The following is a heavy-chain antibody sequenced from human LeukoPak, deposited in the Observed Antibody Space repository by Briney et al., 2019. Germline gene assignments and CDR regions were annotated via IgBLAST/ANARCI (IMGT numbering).Heavy chain of an antibody. CDR2: INSDGGGA. V-gene: IGHV3-74*01. Sequence: GGTLRLSCAASGITFSNDWMSWVRQGPGKGLVWISRINSDGGGAIYAASVNGRFTVSRDNAKNPLYLQMNSRRAEGTAVYYLAKIYPHNWFDTWGQGTLVTVSS. CDR1: GITFSNDW. J-gene: IGHJ5*02. CDR3: AKIYPHNWFDT.